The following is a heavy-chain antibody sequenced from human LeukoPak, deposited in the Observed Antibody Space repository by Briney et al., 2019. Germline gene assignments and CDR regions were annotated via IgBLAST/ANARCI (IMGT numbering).Heavy chain of an antibody. V-gene: IGHV3-15*01. Sequence: GGSLGLSCAASGFTFSDAWMNWVRQASGKGLEWVGRIKSKTDGGTTDYDATVKGRFTISRDDSKNTLYLQMNSLKSEDTALYYCTTDPPPNYYYDSSGYYILNSLGYWGQGTLVTVSS. D-gene: IGHD3-22*01. CDR3: TTDPPPNYYYDSSGYYILNSLGY. CDR1: GFTFSDAW. J-gene: IGHJ4*02. CDR2: IKSKTDGGTT.